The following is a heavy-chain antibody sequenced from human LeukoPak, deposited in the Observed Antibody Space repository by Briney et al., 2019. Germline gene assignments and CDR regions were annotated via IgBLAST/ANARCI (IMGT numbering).Heavy chain of an antibody. V-gene: IGHV1-18*01. CDR3: ARAIAGFYSNYGYYYYMDV. Sequence: ASVKVSCKASGYTFTSYGISWVRQAPGQGLEWMGWISAYNGNTNYAQKLQGRVTMTTDTSTSTAYMELSRLRSDDTAVYYCARAIAGFYSNYGYYYYMDVWGKGTTVTVSS. D-gene: IGHD4-11*01. CDR1: GYTFTSYG. CDR2: ISAYNGNT. J-gene: IGHJ6*03.